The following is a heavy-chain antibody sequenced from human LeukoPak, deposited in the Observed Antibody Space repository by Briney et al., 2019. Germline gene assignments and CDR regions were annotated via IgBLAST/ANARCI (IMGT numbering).Heavy chain of an antibody. CDR1: GFTFSSSA. Sequence: PGRSLRLSCAASGFTFSSSAMHWVRQAPGKGLEWVAIISYDGNNKYYADSVKGRFTVSRDNSKNTLYLQMNSLRAEDTAVYHCARGEVYEKKFDYWGQGTLVTVSS. CDR2: ISYDGNNK. V-gene: IGHV3-30*04. J-gene: IGHJ4*02. D-gene: IGHD6-6*01. CDR3: ARGEVYEKKFDY.